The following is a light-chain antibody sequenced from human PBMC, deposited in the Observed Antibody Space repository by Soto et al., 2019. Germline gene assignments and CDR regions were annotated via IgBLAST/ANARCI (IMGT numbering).Light chain of an antibody. Sequence: IQMTQSPSSLSASVGDRVTITCRARQNINSYLNWYQQKRGKAPKLLIYAASSLQSGVPSRFSGSGSGTDFTLNISSLQPEDFATYYCQQSYSTPPIPFGQGTRL. CDR1: QNINSY. V-gene: IGKV1-39*01. CDR3: QQSYSTPPIP. J-gene: IGKJ5*01. CDR2: AAS.